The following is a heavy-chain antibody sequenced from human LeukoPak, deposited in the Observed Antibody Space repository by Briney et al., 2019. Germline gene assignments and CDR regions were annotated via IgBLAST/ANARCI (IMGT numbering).Heavy chain of an antibody. Sequence: PGGSLRLSCAASGFTVSSNYMSWVRQAPGKGLEWVSVIYSGGSTYYADSVKGRFTISRDNSKNTLYLQMNSLRAEDTAVYYCAKDRAAMATYLSYWGQGTLVTVSS. V-gene: IGHV3-53*05. CDR2: IYSGGST. D-gene: IGHD5-18*01. CDR3: AKDRAAMATYLSY. CDR1: GFTVSSNY. J-gene: IGHJ4*02.